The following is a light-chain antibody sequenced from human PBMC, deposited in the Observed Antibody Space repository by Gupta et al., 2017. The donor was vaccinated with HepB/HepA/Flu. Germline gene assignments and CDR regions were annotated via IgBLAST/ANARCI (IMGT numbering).Light chain of an antibody. Sequence: SYELTQPPSVSVSRGQTASITCAGDKLGDKYACWYQQTPGQSPVLVIYQDSKRPSGIPERFSGSNSGNTATLTISGTQAMDEADYYCQAWDSSTVVFGGGTKLTVL. CDR1: KLGDKY. V-gene: IGLV3-1*01. J-gene: IGLJ2*01. CDR3: QAWDSSTVV. CDR2: QDS.